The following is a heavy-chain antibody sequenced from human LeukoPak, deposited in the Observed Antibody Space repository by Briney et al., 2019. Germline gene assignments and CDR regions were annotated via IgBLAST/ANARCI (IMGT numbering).Heavy chain of an antibody. CDR2: ISRSGDRT. D-gene: IGHD2-15*01. J-gene: IGHJ4*02. CDR3: AKELRPNDY. Sequence: GGSLRLSCAASGITLSNSAMSWVRQAPGKGLEWVSAISRSGDRTFYADSVKGRFTISRDSSMDTLFLQMNSLRAEDTAVYFCAKELRPNDYWGQGTLVTVSS. CDR1: GITLSNSA. V-gene: IGHV3-23*01.